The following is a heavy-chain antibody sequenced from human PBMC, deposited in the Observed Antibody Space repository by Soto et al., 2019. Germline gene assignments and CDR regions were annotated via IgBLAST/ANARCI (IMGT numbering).Heavy chain of an antibody. CDR3: AREKISAAADRRAWLDP. J-gene: IGHJ5*02. D-gene: IGHD6-13*01. V-gene: IGHV4-39*02. CDR2: FYYSGIT. Sequence: PSETLSLTCSVSGGSISSNIYYWGWIRQPPGKGLEWIGSFYYSGITYYNPSLKSRVTISVDTSKNQFSLKLISVTAADTAVYYCAREKISAAADRRAWLDPWGQGTLVTVSS. CDR1: GGSISSNIYY.